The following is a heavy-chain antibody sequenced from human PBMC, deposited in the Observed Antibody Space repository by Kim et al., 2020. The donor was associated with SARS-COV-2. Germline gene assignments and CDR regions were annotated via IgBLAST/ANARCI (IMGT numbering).Heavy chain of an antibody. V-gene: IGHV3-7*03. Sequence: GGSLRLSCAASGFTFRHYWMSCVRQAPGKGLEWVANIKHDGSETYSVDSVKGRFTISRDNAKNSLFLQMNSLRAEDTAVYYCARDPDSFDFWGQGTLVTV. D-gene: IGHD3-22*01. CDR1: GFTFRHYW. J-gene: IGHJ4*02. CDR3: ARDPDSFDF. CDR2: IKHDGSET.